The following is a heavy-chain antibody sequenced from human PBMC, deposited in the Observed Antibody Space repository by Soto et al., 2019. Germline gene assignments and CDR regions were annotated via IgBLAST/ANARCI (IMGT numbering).Heavy chain of an antibody. CDR1: GYTFTSYS. CDR2: INAGNANT. Sequence: QVQLVQSGAEVKKPGASVKVSCKASGYTFTSYSMHWVRQAPGQRLEWMGWINAGNANTKYSQKFQGRVTITRDTSASTAYMELSSLRSEDTAVYYCARGLNVYYFDYWGQGTFVTVSS. V-gene: IGHV1-3*01. D-gene: IGHD3-16*01. CDR3: ARGLNVYYFDY. J-gene: IGHJ4*02.